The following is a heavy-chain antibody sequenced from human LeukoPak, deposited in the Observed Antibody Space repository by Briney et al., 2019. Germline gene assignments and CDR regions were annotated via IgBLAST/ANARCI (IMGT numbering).Heavy chain of an antibody. Sequence: VDSLKISCKVAGYNFGAFWIGWVRQMPGKGLEWMGIIRPDQSDIKYSPSFQGQVTISADKSINTAYLQWNGLKASDTAMYYCVRPAIRAGLDYWGQGTLVTVSS. CDR2: IRPDQSDI. V-gene: IGHV5-51*01. J-gene: IGHJ4*02. CDR1: GYNFGAFW. D-gene: IGHD6-13*01. CDR3: VRPAIRAGLDY.